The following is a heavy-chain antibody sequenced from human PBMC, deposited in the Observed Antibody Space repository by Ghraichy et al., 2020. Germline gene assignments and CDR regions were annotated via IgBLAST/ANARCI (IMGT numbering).Heavy chain of an antibody. CDR3: AVCGGDCRFTVSYDY. J-gene: IGHJ4*02. Sequence: SETLSLTCTVSGGSVSSGSYYWSWIRQPPGKGLEWIGYIYYSGSTNYNPSLKSRVTISVDTSKNQFSLKLSSVTAADTAVYYCAVCGGDCRFTVSYDYWGQGTLVTVSS. CDR1: GGSVSSGSYY. D-gene: IGHD2-21*01. V-gene: IGHV4-61*01. CDR2: IYYSGST.